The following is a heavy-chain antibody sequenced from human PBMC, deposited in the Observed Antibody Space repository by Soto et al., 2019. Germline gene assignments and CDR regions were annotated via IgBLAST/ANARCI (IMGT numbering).Heavy chain of an antibody. Sequence: QVQLVQSGAEVKKPGASVKVSCKASGYTFTSYGISWVRQAPGQGLEWMGWISAYNGNTNYAQKLQGRVTMATDTSTSXDHMERRSLRSDDTAVYYSARSPRYQGVAEAAVDYWGKGTLVTVAS. J-gene: IGHJ4*02. CDR1: GYTFTSYG. CDR2: ISAYNGNT. D-gene: IGHD6-13*01. CDR3: ARSPRYQGVAEAAVDY. V-gene: IGHV1-18*01.